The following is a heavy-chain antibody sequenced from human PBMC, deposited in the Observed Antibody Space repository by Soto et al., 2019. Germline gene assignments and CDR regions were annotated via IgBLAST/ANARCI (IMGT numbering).Heavy chain of an antibody. D-gene: IGHD5-18*01. CDR1: WYSFTSYW. V-gene: IGHV5-10-1*01. CDR3: ARLDVDTAMGFFDY. CDR2: IDPSDSYT. Sequence: PGESLKICCQGSWYSFTSYWISWVRQMPGKGLEWMGRIDPSDSYTNYSPSFQGHVTISADKSISTAYLQWSSLKASDTAMYYCARLDVDTAMGFFDYWGQGTLVTVSS. J-gene: IGHJ4*02.